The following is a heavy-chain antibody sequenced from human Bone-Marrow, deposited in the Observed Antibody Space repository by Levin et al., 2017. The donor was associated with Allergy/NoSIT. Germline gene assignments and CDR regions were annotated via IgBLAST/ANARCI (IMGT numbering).Heavy chain of an antibody. Sequence: GGSLRLSCAASGFRFSDHGMHWVRQAPGKGLEWVGVIWYDGSNKYYADSVKGRITISRDNSKNTLYLQVDNLRVDDTAVYFCARDLDTSELFDSWGQGTLVTGAS. CDR2: IWYDGSNK. CDR1: GFRFSDHG. D-gene: IGHD3-22*01. CDR3: ARDLDTSELFDS. V-gene: IGHV3-33*01. J-gene: IGHJ4*02.